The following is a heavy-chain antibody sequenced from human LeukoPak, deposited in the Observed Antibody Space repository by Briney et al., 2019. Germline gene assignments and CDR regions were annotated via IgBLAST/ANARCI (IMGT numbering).Heavy chain of an antibody. CDR3: ARDPGYSYGVRAFDI. CDR1: GYTFTSYA. V-gene: IGHV1-69*13. Sequence: SVKVSCKASGYTFTSYAISWVRQAPGQGLEWMGGIIPIFGTANYAQKFQGRVTITADESTSTAYMELSSLRSEDTAVYYCARDPGYSYGVRAFDIWGQGTMVTVSS. J-gene: IGHJ3*02. D-gene: IGHD5-18*01. CDR2: IIPIFGTA.